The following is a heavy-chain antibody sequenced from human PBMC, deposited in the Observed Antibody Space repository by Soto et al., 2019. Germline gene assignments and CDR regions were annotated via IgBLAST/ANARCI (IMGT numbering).Heavy chain of an antibody. V-gene: IGHV1-69*04. Sequence: SVKVSCKASGGTFSSYTISWVRQAPGQGLEWMGRIIPILGIANYAQKFQGRVTITADKSTSTAYMELSSLRSEDTAVYYCARDMYYFWSGFGDYSMDVWGQGTTVTVSS. CDR3: ARDMYYFWSGFGDYSMDV. CDR1: GGTFSSYT. J-gene: IGHJ6*02. CDR2: IIPILGIA. D-gene: IGHD3-3*01.